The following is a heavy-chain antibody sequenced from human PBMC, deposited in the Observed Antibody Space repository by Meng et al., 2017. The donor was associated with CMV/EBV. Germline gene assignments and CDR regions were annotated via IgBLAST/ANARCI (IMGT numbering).Heavy chain of an antibody. CDR1: GYTFTSYG. D-gene: IGHD1-26*01. J-gene: IGHJ4*02. CDR3: ARDDLKYSGSYSTDY. Sequence: ASVKVSCKASGYTFTSYGISWVRQAPGQGLEWMGWISAYNGNTNYVQKLQGRVTMTTDTSTSTAYMELRSLRSDDTAVYYCARDDLKYSGSYSTDYWGRGTLVTVSS. CDR2: ISAYNGNT. V-gene: IGHV1-18*01.